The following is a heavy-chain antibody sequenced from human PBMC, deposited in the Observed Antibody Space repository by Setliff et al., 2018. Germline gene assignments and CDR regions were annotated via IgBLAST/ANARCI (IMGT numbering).Heavy chain of an antibody. Sequence: SETLSLTCTVSGGSVNSGYDNWNWLRQPAGRGLEWIGHFHTGGATDYNLSLKSRVTISLDSSKNQFSLRLSSVTAADAAVYFCARGRLLYVGDSHYFDNWGQGTLVTV. D-gene: IGHD4-17*01. J-gene: IGHJ4*02. CDR2: FHTGGAT. CDR3: ARGRLLYVGDSHYFDN. CDR1: GGSVNSGYDN. V-gene: IGHV4-61*09.